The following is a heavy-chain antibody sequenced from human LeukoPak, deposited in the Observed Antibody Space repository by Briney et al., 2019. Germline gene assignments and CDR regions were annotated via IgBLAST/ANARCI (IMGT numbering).Heavy chain of an antibody. CDR2: IYYSGST. V-gene: IGHV4-31*03. J-gene: IGHJ4*02. CDR1: GGSISSGGYY. CDR3: ARSAINYYDSSDEPLDY. D-gene: IGHD3-22*01. Sequence: PSETLSLTCTVSGGSISSGGYYWSWIRQHPGKGLEWIGYIYYSGSTYYNPSLKSRVTISVDTSKNPFSLKLSSVTAADTAVYYCARSAINYYDSSDEPLDYWGQGTLVTVSS.